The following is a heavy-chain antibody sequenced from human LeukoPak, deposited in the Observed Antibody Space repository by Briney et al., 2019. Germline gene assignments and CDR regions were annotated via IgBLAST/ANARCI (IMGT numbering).Heavy chain of an antibody. CDR1: GYTFTSYD. CDR2: MNPNSGNT. D-gene: IGHD3-9*01. Sequence: GASVKVSCKASGYTFTSYDINWVRQATGQGLEWMGWMNPNSGNTGYAQKFQGRVTITRNTSISTAYMELSSLRSEDTAVYYCASRKAAGYYFDYWGQGTLVTVSS. V-gene: IGHV1-8*03. CDR3: ASRKAAGYYFDY. J-gene: IGHJ4*02.